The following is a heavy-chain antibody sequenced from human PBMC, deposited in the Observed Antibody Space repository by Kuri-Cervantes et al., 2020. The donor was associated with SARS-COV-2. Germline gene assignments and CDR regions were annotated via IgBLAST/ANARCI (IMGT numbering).Heavy chain of an antibody. V-gene: IGHV4-39*01. D-gene: IGHD1-26*01. CDR1: GGSISSSSYC. CDR3: ARGRREGVFDY. Sequence: SETLSLTCTVSGGSISSSSYCWGWIRQPPGKGLEWIGSIYYSGSTYYNPSLKSRVTISVDTSKNQFSLKLSSVTAADTAVYYCARGRREGVFDYWGQGTLVTVSS. CDR2: IYYSGST. J-gene: IGHJ4*02.